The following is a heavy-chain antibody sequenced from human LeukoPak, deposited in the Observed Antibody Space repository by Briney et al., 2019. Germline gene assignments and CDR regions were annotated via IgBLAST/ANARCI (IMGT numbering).Heavy chain of an antibody. J-gene: IGHJ4*02. Sequence: GGSLRLSCAASGFTFSSYSMNWVRQAPGKGLEWVSSISSSSSYIYYADSVKGRFTISRDNAKNSLYLQMNSLRAEDTAVYYCARELGYCSGGSCYSFGYYFDYWGQGTLVTVSS. D-gene: IGHD2-15*01. CDR1: GFTFSSYS. V-gene: IGHV3-21*01. CDR2: ISSSSSYI. CDR3: ARELGYCSGGSCYSFGYYFDY.